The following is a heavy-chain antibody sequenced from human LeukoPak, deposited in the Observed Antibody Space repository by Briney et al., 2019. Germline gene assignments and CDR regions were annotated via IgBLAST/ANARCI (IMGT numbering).Heavy chain of an antibody. D-gene: IGHD2-2*01. J-gene: IGHJ5*02. CDR3: ARGIVVSPAAPYTWFDP. V-gene: IGHV3-21*04. CDR1: GFTLSSYN. CDR2: ISSSSSYI. Sequence: GGSLRLSCAASGFTLSSYNVNWVRQAPGKGLEWVSYISSSSSYIYYADSVRGRFTISRDNAKNSLYLQMNSLRDEDTAVYYCARGIVVSPAAPYTWFDPWGQGTLVTVSS.